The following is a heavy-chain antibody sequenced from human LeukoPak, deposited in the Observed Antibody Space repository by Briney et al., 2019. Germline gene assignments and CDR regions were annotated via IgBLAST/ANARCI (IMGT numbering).Heavy chain of an antibody. CDR2: INPNSGGT. CDR3: ARGGYFSYYFDY. J-gene: IGHJ4*02. D-gene: IGHD3-22*01. Sequence: EASVKVSCKASGYTFTGYYMHWVRQAPGQGLEWMGRINPNSGGTNYAQKFQGRVTMTRDTSISTAYMELSRLRSEDTAVYYCARGGYFSYYFDYWGQGTLVTVSS. V-gene: IGHV1-2*06. CDR1: GYTFTGYY.